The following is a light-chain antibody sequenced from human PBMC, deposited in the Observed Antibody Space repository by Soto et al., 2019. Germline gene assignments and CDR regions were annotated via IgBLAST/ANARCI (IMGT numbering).Light chain of an antibody. CDR2: GAS. Sequence: EIVMTQSPATLSVSPGERATLSCSASQSVSSNLAWYQQKPGQAPRLLIYGASTRATGIPARFSGSGSGTEFTLNISSLQSEDFAVYYCQQYNNWPPWTFGQGTKVEI. V-gene: IGKV3-15*01. J-gene: IGKJ1*01. CDR3: QQYNNWPPWT. CDR1: QSVSSN.